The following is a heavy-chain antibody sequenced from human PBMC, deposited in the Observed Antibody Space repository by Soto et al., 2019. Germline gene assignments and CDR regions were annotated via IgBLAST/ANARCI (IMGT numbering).Heavy chain of an antibody. CDR3: ARAVVLTFTRFYDMDV. Sequence: QVQLVQSGAEVKTPGSSVKVSCKASGGTFSSYSINWVRQAPGQGLEWMGRLIPMFGTTDYAKSFQGRATFTADESTSTASMEVTNLTSEDTAVYYCARAVVLTFTRFYDMDVWGQGTTVTVSS. CDR2: LIPMFGTT. CDR1: GGTFSSYS. V-gene: IGHV1-69*18. J-gene: IGHJ6*02. D-gene: IGHD3-9*01.